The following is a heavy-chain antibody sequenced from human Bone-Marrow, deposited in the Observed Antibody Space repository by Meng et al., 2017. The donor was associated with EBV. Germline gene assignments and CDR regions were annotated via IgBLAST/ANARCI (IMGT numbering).Heavy chain of an antibody. Sequence: QVQLKESVPVWVNPSETVSLTCVVSGVSGNSGTYHWSWIRQSPGKGLEWLGYIYDTGTTIYNPSLNSRVTILLETSKIQFSLRLHSVTTADTAVYYCAKSRSSTPGIVDDWGQGPLVTVSS. CDR2: IYDTGTT. CDR3: AKSRSSTPGIVDD. J-gene: IGHJ4*02. CDR1: GVSGNSGTYH. V-gene: IGHV4-61*01. D-gene: IGHD3-10*01.